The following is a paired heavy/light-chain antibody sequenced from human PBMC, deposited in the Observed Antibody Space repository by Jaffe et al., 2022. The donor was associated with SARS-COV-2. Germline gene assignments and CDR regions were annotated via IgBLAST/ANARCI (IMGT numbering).Heavy chain of an antibody. CDR3: ARDHSSNWYGSFDY. Sequence: QVQLVQSGAEVKKPGASVRVSCETSGYTFRSFGISWVRQAPGQGLEWMGWISTYNGNTVYAQKLQGRVTVTTDTSTNTAYMELRSLRSDDTAVYYCARDHSSNWYGSFDYWGQGTLVTVSS. CDR2: ISTYNGNT. J-gene: IGHJ4*02. D-gene: IGHD6-13*01. V-gene: IGHV1-18*01. CDR1: GYTFRSFG.
Light chain of an antibody. Sequence: DIQMTQSPSSLSASVADRVTITCRASQSINFYLNWYQQKPGKAPNLLIDDASRLQSGVPSRFSGSGSGTDFTLTISSLQPEDSATYYCQQSYTPPWTFGQGTKVEIK. J-gene: IGKJ1*01. CDR2: DAS. CDR3: QQSYTPPWT. CDR1: QSINFY. V-gene: IGKV1-39*01.